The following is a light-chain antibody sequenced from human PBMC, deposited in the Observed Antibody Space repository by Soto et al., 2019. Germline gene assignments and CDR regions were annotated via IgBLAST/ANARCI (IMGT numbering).Light chain of an antibody. CDR3: QSYDNSLSGSEVV. CDR2: GNT. Sequence: QSVLTQPPSVSGAPGQRVTISCTGSSSNIGSGYDVHWYQQIPGRAPKLLIDGNTNRPSGVPERFSATKSGTSASLAITGLQADDEADYYCQSYDNSLSGSEVVFGGGTKLTVL. CDR1: SSNIGSGYD. J-gene: IGLJ3*02. V-gene: IGLV1-40*01.